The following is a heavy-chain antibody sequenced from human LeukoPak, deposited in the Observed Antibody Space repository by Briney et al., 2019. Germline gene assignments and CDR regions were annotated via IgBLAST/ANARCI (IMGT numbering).Heavy chain of an antibody. CDR2: ISGSGGST. V-gene: IGHV3-23*01. J-gene: IGHJ4*02. CDR1: GFSFSSYG. Sequence: GGSLRLSCAASGFSFSSYGMSWVRQAPGKGLEWVSVISGSGGSTFYADSVKGRLTISRDNSRNTLYLQMNSLRVEDTAVYYCANRGFWGQGALVTVSS. CDR3: ANRGF.